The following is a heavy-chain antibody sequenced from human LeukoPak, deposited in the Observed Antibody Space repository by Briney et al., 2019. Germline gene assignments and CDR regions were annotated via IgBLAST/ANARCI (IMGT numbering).Heavy chain of an antibody. Sequence: GGSLRLSCAASGFTFSSYSMNWVRQAPGKGLEWVSYISSSSSTIYYADSVKGRFTISRDNAKNSLYLQMNSLRAEDTAVYYCARDGFRYSGYDRSIHYYYYMDVWGKGTTVTVSS. D-gene: IGHD5-12*01. J-gene: IGHJ6*03. CDR3: ARDGFRYSGYDRSIHYYYYMDV. CDR2: ISSSSSTI. CDR1: GFTFSSYS. V-gene: IGHV3-48*01.